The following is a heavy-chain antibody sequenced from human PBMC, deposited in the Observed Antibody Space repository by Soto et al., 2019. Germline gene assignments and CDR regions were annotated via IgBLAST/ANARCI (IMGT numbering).Heavy chain of an antibody. CDR2: IYHSGST. CDR1: GYSISLGYY. CDR3: ARVPYYYDSSGYYYGDI. D-gene: IGHD3-22*01. Sequence: SETLSLTCAVSGYSISLGYYWGWIRQPPGKGLEWIGSIYHSGSTYYNPSLKSRVTISVDTSKNQFSLKLSSVTAADTAVYYCARVPYYYDSSGYYYGDIWGQGTMVTVSS. V-gene: IGHV4-38-2*01. J-gene: IGHJ3*02.